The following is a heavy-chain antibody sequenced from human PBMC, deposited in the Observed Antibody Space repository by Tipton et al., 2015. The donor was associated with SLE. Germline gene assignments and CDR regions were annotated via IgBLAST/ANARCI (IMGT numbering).Heavy chain of an antibody. Sequence: SLRLSCAASGFTFDNYEMNWVRQAPGKGLEWVSYISDSGTIMSYADSVKGRFTISRDNSKNTLSLQMNSLRAEDTAVYYCAKGVVRFREDVFDIWGQGTVVTVSS. CDR3: AKGVVRFREDVFDI. J-gene: IGHJ3*02. CDR2: ISDSGTIM. V-gene: IGHV3-48*03. CDR1: GFTFDNYE. D-gene: IGHD5-24*01.